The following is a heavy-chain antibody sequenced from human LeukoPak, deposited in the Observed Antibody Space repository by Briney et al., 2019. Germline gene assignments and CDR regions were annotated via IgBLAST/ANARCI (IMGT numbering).Heavy chain of an antibody. V-gene: IGHV3-23*01. D-gene: IGHD2/OR15-2a*01. J-gene: IGHJ4*02. CDR3: ARIIVGGVIDH. CDR1: GFTFSTSA. CDR2: ISGSSAGNT. Sequence: PGGSLRLSCAASGFTFSTSAMSWVRQAPGKGLEWVSSISGSSAGNTYYADSVKGRFTISRDNSKNTLYLQMNILRAEDTAAYYCARIIVGGVIDHWGQGTLVTVSS.